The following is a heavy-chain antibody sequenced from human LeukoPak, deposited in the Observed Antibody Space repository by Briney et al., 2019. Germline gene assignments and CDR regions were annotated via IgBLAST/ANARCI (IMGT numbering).Heavy chain of an antibody. CDR1: GFTFSSYS. V-gene: IGHV3-21*01. J-gene: IGHJ4*02. D-gene: IGHD5-18*01. CDR3: ATSPVYSYGHHYYFDY. CDR2: ISSSSSYI. Sequence: GGSLRLSCAASGFTFSSYSMNWVRQAPGKGLEWVSCISSSSSYIYYADSVKGRFTISRDNAKNSLYLQMNSLRAEDTAVYYCATSPVYSYGHHYYFDYWGQGTLVTVSS.